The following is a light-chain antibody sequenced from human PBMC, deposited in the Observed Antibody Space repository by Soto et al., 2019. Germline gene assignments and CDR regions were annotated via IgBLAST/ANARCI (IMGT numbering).Light chain of an antibody. CDR2: EVS. V-gene: IGLV2-14*01. J-gene: IGLJ1*01. Sequence: QSALTQPASVSGSPGQSITISCTGTSSDVGGYNYVSWYQQHPGKAPKLMIYEVSNRPSGVSNRFSVSKSGNTASLTISGLQAEDEADYYCSSYTSSSTLVFGTGTNLTVL. CDR1: SSDVGGYNY. CDR3: SSYTSSSTLV.